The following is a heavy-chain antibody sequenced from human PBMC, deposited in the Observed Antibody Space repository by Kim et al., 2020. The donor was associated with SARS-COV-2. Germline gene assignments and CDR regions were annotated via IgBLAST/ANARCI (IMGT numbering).Heavy chain of an antibody. D-gene: IGHD5-18*01. CDR1: GGSISSSSYY. CDR3: ARHSGQPNAFDI. Sequence: SETLSLTCTVSGGSISSSSYYWGWIRQPPGKGLEWIVIIYYSGSTYYNPSLKSRVTISVDTSKNQFSLKLSSVTAADTAVYYCARHSGQPNAFDIWGQGTMVTVSS. J-gene: IGHJ3*02. V-gene: IGHV4-39*01. CDR2: IYYSGST.